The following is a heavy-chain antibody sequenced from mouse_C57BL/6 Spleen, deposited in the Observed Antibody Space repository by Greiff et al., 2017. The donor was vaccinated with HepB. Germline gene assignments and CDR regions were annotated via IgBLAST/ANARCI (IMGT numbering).Heavy chain of an antibody. D-gene: IGHD1-1*01. CDR3: ARAYYYGSSYFDY. Sequence: QVQLKESGAELARPGASVKLFCKASGYTFTSYGISWVKQRTGQGLEWIGEIYPRSGNTYYNEKFKGKATLTADKSSSTAYMELRSLTSEDSAVYFCARAYYYGSSYFDYWGQGTTLTVSS. CDR2: IYPRSGNT. CDR1: GYTFTSYG. J-gene: IGHJ2*01. V-gene: IGHV1-81*01.